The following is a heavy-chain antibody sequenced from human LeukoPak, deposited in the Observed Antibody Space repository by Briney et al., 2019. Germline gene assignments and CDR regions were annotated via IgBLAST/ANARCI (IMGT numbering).Heavy chain of an antibody. V-gene: IGHV5-51*01. CDR3: ARHEGIGYYGSGSLDY. D-gene: IGHD3-10*01. Sequence: RGESLKISCKGSGYSFTSYWIGWVRQMPGKGLEWMGIIYPGDSDTRYSPPFQGQVTISADKSISTAYLQWSGLKASDTAMYYCARHEGIGYYGSGSLDYWGQGTLVTVSS. J-gene: IGHJ4*02. CDR1: GYSFTSYW. CDR2: IYPGDSDT.